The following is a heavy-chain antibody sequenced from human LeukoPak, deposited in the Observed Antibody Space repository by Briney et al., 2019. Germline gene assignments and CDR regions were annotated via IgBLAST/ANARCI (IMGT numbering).Heavy chain of an antibody. V-gene: IGHV4-39*07. Sequence: PSETLSLTCSVSGGSISSSSYYWGWIRQPPGKGLEWIGSIFYSGSTYYNPSLKSRVTISVDTSKNQFSLKLSSVTAADTAVYYCARLAYCGGDCYEAANWYFDLWGRGTLVTVSS. CDR1: GGSISSSSYY. CDR3: ARLAYCGGDCYEAANWYFDL. D-gene: IGHD2-21*02. CDR2: IFYSGST. J-gene: IGHJ2*01.